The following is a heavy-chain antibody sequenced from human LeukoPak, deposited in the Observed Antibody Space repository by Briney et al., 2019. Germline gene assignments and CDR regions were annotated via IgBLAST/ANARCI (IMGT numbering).Heavy chain of an antibody. J-gene: IGHJ4*02. CDR1: GFTFSNYG. CDR2: IRYDGSNK. V-gene: IGHV3-30*02. CDR3: ARWLYTSGWAIDY. D-gene: IGHD6-19*01. Sequence: SGGSLRLSCAASGFTFSNYGMHWVRQAPGKGLEWVAFIRYDGSNKYYADSVKGRFTISRDNSKNTLYLQMNSLRAEDTAVYYCARWLYTSGWAIDYWGQGTLVTVSS.